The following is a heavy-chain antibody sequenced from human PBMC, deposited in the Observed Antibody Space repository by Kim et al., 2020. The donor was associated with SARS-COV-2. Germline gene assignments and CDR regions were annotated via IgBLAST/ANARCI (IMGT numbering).Heavy chain of an antibody. V-gene: IGHV3-23*01. Sequence: GGSLRLSCVASGFTFNTYALSWVRQAPGKGLEWVSPISGSSGATYYADSVKGRFTISRDDSKNTLYLEMNSLRAEDTAMYHCTKERTSDYWGQGTLVTVSS. J-gene: IGHJ4*02. CDR1: GFTFNTYA. CDR3: TKERTSDY. CDR2: ISGSSGAT.